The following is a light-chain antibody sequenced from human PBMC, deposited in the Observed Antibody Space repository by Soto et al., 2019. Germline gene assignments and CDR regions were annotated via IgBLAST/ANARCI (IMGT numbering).Light chain of an antibody. CDR3: QQIYSAPFT. CDR2: AAS. V-gene: IGKV1-39*01. J-gene: IGKJ4*01. Sequence: DIQMTQSPSSLSASVGDRVTITCRASQSITTFLNWYRQKPGKAPKLLIYAASSLQSGVPSRCSGSGSETEFTLSISSLQPEDFATYFCQQIYSAPFTFGGGTKV. CDR1: QSITTF.